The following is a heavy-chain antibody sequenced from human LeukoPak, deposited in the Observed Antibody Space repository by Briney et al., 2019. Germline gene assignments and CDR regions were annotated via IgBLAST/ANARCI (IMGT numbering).Heavy chain of an antibody. CDR2: VSYDGSNR. D-gene: IGHD3/OR15-3a*01. CDR3: ARQTGSGLFILP. Sequence: GRSLRLSCAASEFTFSSYAMYWVRQPPGKGLEWVAVVSYDGSNRYYADSVKGRFTISRDNSKNTLYLQMNSLRAEDTAVYYCARQTGSGLFILPGGQGTLVTVSS. J-gene: IGHJ4*02. CDR1: EFTFSSYA. V-gene: IGHV3-30*04.